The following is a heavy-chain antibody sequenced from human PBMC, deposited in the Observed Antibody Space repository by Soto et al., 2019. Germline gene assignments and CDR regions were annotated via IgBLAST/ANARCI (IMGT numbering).Heavy chain of an antibody. J-gene: IGHJ6*03. Sequence: SETLSVSCAVYGGSFSGDYWSWIRQPPGKGLEWIGEINHSGSTNYNPSLKSRVTISGDTSKNQFSMKLSSVTATDTAVYYCASGTIWPSDYYYYHLAVSGQGTTVPVSS. CDR2: INHSGST. CDR1: GGSFSGDY. CDR3: ASGTIWPSDYYYYHLAV. D-gene: IGHD2-2*02. V-gene: IGHV4-34*01.